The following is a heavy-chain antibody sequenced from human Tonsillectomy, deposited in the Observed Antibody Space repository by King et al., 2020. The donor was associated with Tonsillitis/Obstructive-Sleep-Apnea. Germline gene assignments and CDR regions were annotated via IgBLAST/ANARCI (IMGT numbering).Heavy chain of an antibody. D-gene: IGHD6-6*01. Sequence: VQLQQWGAGLLKPSEPLSLTCAVYGGSFSAYYWSWIRQTPGKGLEWIGEFNHGGSSNYNPSLKSRVTISVDTSKNQFSLKLTSVTAADTAVYYCARGDYSNSHHSTAYHYIDVWDTGATVTVSS. V-gene: IGHV4-34*01. J-gene: IGHJ6*03. CDR1: GGSFSAYY. CDR2: FNHGGSS. CDR3: ARGDYSNSHHSTAYHYIDV.